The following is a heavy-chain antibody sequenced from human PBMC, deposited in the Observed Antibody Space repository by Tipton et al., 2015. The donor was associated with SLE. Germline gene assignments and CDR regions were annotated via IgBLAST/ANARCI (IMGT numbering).Heavy chain of an antibody. J-gene: IGHJ4*02. CDR2: IYSSGST. CDR3: ARGGMY. V-gene: IGHV4-4*07. CDR1: GGSMDSYY. Sequence: TLSLTCTVSGGSMDSYYWSWVRQPAGKGLEWIGRIYSSGSTEYNPSLKSRVTMSIDTSKNQFSLKLTSLTAADTAVYYCARGGMYWGQGTLVTVSS. D-gene: IGHD6-13*01.